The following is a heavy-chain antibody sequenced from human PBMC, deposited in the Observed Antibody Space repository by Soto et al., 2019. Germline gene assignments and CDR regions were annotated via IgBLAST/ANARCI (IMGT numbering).Heavy chain of an antibody. Sequence: QITLNESGPTQVKPRQTLTLTCTFSGFSLTTSGVGVGWIRQSPGKAPEWLALIYWDDDKRHSPSLKSRLTITKDTSKSQVVLTMADLDPADTATYYCAHRVLRTVFGLVTTTAIYFDFWGQGTPVAVSS. CDR2: IYWDDDK. CDR1: GFSLTTSGVG. D-gene: IGHD3-3*01. V-gene: IGHV2-5*02. J-gene: IGHJ4*02. CDR3: AHRVLRTVFGLVTTTAIYFDF.